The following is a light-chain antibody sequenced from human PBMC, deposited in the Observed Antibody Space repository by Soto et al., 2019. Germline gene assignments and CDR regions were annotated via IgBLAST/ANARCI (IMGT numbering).Light chain of an antibody. J-gene: IGKJ1*01. V-gene: IGKV3-15*01. CDR2: GAS. Sequence: ETVMTQSPATLSVSPGERATLSCRASQSVYSSLAWYQQKPGQAPRLLIYGASTRATGIPARFSGSGSGTEFTLTISRLQYEDFEVYYCQQYNNWPPWTFGQGTKVDIK. CDR1: QSVYSS. CDR3: QQYNNWPPWT.